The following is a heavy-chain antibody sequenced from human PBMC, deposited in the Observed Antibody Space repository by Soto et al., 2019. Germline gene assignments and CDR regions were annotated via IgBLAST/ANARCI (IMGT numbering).Heavy chain of an antibody. J-gene: IGHJ4*02. CDR1: GYIFTSYD. V-gene: IGHV1-8*01. CDR2: MNPNSGNT. CDR3: ARELTSRAVDY. Sequence: QVQLVQSGAEVKKPGASVKVSCKASGYIFTSYDINWVRQATGQGLEWMGWMNPNSGNTGYAQRFQGRVTMTTNTSISTAYMELNSLRSEDTAVYYCARELTSRAVDYWGQGTLVTVSS. D-gene: IGHD3-16*01.